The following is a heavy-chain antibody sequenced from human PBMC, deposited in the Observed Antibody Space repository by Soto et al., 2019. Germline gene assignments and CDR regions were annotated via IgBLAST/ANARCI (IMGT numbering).Heavy chain of an antibody. D-gene: IGHD4-17*01. CDR3: ARATAPTRCPYDAFDI. Sequence: SETLSLTCAVYGGSFSGYYWSLIRQPPGKGLEWIGEINHSGSTNYNPSLKSRVTISVDTSKNQFSLKLSSVTAADTAVYYCARATAPTRCPYDAFDIWGQGTMVTVSS. CDR2: INHSGST. CDR1: GGSFSGYY. J-gene: IGHJ3*02. V-gene: IGHV4-34*01.